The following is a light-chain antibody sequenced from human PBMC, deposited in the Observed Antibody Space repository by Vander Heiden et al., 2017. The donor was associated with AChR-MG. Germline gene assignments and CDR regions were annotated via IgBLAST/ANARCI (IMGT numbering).Light chain of an antibody. CDR1: QSVSSC. CDR2: DAS. V-gene: IGKV3-11*01. J-gene: IGKJ4*01. CDR3: QQRSNWPPLT. Sequence: ELVLTQPPATLSLSPGERATLSCRASQSVSSCLAGYQQKPRRAPTLLINDASNRAAGIPASCSGSGSGTDFTLTISSLVPEDFAVYYCQQRSNWPPLTFGGGTKVEIK.